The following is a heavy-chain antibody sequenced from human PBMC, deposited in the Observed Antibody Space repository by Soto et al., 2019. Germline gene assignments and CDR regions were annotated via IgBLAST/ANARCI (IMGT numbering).Heavy chain of an antibody. D-gene: IGHD1-26*01. CDR3: ARDRGGFSGSYPLFYYFDY. CDR1: GGTFSSYA. J-gene: IGHJ4*02. CDR2: IIPIFGTA. Sequence: SVKVSCKASGGTFSSYAISWVRQAPGQGLEWMGGIIPIFGTANYAQKFQGRVTITADESTSTAYMELSSLRSEDTAVYYCARDRGGFSGSYPLFYYFDYWGQGTLVTVSS. V-gene: IGHV1-69*13.